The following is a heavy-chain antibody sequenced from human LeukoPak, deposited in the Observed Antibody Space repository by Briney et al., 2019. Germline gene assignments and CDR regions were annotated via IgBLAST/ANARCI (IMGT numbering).Heavy chain of an antibody. V-gene: IGHV5-51*01. CDR2: VYPGDFNI. J-gene: IGHJ4*02. Sequence: GESLKISCQTSGYTFTNFWIGWVRQIPGKGLEWIGIVYPGDFNIRYSPSFQGQVTISADRSIGAAYLQWNSLKASDTAIYYCAKQSGSYSRNPYDYWGQGTLVTVSS. CDR1: GYTFTNFW. D-gene: IGHD1-26*01. CDR3: AKQSGSYSRNPYDY.